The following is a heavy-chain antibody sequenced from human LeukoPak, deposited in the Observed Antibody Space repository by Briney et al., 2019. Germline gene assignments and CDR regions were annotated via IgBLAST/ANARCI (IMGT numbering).Heavy chain of an antibody. D-gene: IGHD3-16*01. Sequence: SQTLSLTCAISGDSVSSNSAAWSWIRQSPSRGLEWLGRTYYKSKWYNDYAVSVKSRITINPDTSKNQFSLQLHSVTAEDTVVYYCARGIWGSPTYFDYWGQGTLVTVSS. J-gene: IGHJ4*02. V-gene: IGHV6-1*01. CDR2: TYYKSKWYN. CDR3: ARGIWGSPTYFDY. CDR1: GDSVSSNSAA.